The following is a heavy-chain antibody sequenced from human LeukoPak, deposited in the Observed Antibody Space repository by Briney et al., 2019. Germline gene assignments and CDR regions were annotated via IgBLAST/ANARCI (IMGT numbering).Heavy chain of an antibody. V-gene: IGHV3-64*01. Sequence: PGGSLRLSCAASGFTFSSYAMHWVRQAPGKGLEYVSAISSNGGSTYYANSVKGRFTISRDNSKNTLYLQMGSLRAEDMAVYYCARGASIMATGSYWGQGTLVTVSS. CDR1: GFTFSSYA. CDR3: ARGASIMATGSY. CDR2: ISSNGGST. J-gene: IGHJ4*02. D-gene: IGHD5-24*01.